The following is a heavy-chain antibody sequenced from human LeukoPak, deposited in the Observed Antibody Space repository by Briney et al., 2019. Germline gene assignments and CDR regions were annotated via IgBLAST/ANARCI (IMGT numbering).Heavy chain of an antibody. J-gene: IGHJ6*02. Sequence: PSETLSLTCTVSGGSISSGGYYWSWIRQPPGKGLEWIGEINHSGSTNYNPSLKSRVTISVDTSKNQFSLKLSSVTAADTAVYYCKLELNYYYYGMDVWGQGTTVTVSS. D-gene: IGHD1-7*01. CDR1: GGSISSGGYY. CDR2: INHSGST. V-gene: IGHV4-39*07. CDR3: KLELNYYYYGMDV.